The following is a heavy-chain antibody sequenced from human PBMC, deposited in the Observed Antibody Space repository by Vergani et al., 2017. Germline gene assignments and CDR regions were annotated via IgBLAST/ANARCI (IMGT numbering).Heavy chain of an antibody. V-gene: IGHV5-51*01. CDR2: IHPADSDT. D-gene: IGHD1-26*01. J-gene: IGHJ4*02. CDR1: GYSFTNYW. Sequence: EVQLVQSGAEVKKPGESLKISCQISGYSFTNYWIGWVRQMPGKGLEWMGIIHPADSDTRYSPSFQGKVTISVDKSISTAYLQRSSLRPSDSAMYYCARLYGRDSSGSKYFDYWGQGTLVTVSS. CDR3: ARLYGRDSSGSKYFDY.